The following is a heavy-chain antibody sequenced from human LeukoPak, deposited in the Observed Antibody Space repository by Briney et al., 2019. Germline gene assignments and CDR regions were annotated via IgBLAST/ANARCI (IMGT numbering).Heavy chain of an antibody. CDR1: GFSFSTYH. D-gene: IGHD6-6*01. J-gene: IGHJ6*02. CDR2: ISSSATST. V-gene: IGHV3-11*01. CDR3: TSNMAANYHYFYGIDV. Sequence: GGSLRLSCAASGFSFSTYHMAWIRQAPGKGLEWVAFISSSATSTYYADSVKGRFTVSRDNAKNSLSLQMSSLGVEDTGVYYCTSNMAANYHYFYGIDVWGQGTTVTVSS.